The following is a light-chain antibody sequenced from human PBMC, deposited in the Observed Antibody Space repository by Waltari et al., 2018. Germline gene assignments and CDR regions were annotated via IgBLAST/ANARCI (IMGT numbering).Light chain of an antibody. Sequence: QSALTQPASVSGSPGQSITISCPGTSRYVGGYNYFPLYQQHPGKAPKLMIYDVSNRPSGVSNRFSGSKSGNTASLTISGLQAEDEADYYCSSYTSSSTPYVFGTGTKVTVL. J-gene: IGLJ1*01. CDR1: SRYVGGYNY. CDR3: SSYTSSSTPYV. CDR2: DVS. V-gene: IGLV2-14*03.